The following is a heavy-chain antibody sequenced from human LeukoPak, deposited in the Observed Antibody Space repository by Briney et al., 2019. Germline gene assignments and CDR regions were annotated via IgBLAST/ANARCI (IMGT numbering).Heavy chain of an antibody. CDR1: GFTVTNNY. CDR2: IYRDGGT. V-gene: IGHV3-53*01. Sequence: GGSLRLSCAASGFTVTNNYMSWVRQAPGKGLEYVSVIYRDGGTFYSESVKGRFTISRDYSKNTLYLQMNSLRADDTAVYYCARDSNGPAFWGQGTLVTVSS. D-gene: IGHD3-22*01. J-gene: IGHJ4*02. CDR3: ARDSNGPAF.